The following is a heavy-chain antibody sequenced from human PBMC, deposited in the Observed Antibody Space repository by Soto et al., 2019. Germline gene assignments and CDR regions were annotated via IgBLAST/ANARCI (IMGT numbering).Heavy chain of an antibody. CDR3: ARQQLLPFYYALDV. V-gene: IGHV4-59*01. Sequence: SETLSLTCTVSGDSISGYYWSWIRQAPGKGLEYIGYIYYRGSTNYNPSLKSRVTMSVDTSKNQFSLKVNSVTAADTAVYFCARQQLLPFYYALDVWGQGSKVTVSS. J-gene: IGHJ6*02. D-gene: IGHD6-13*01. CDR1: GDSISGYY. CDR2: IYYRGST.